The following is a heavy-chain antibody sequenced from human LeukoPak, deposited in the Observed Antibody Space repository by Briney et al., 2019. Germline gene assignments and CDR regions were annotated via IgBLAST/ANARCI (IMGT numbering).Heavy chain of an antibody. Sequence: SETLSLTCAVYGGSFSGYYWSWIRQPPGKGLEWIGEINHSGSTNYNPSLKSRVTISVDTSKNQFSLKLSSVTAADTAVYYCARDSSGWYFSFDYWGQGTLVTVSS. CDR2: INHSGST. D-gene: IGHD6-19*01. V-gene: IGHV4-34*01. J-gene: IGHJ4*02. CDR1: GGSFSGYY. CDR3: ARDSSGWYFSFDY.